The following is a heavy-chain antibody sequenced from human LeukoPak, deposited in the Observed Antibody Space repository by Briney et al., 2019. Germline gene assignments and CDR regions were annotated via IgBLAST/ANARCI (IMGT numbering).Heavy chain of an antibody. V-gene: IGHV3-15*01. J-gene: IGHJ6*04. CDR1: EFTFSNAW. CDR2: IKSKSEDGTT. Sequence: GGSLRLSCAASEFTFSNAWMSWVRQAPGKGLEWVGRIKSKSEDGTTDYAAPVKGRFTISRDDSKNTLYLQMNSLKTEDTAAYYCTRGGGGMDVWGKGATVTVSS. CDR3: TRGGGGMDV.